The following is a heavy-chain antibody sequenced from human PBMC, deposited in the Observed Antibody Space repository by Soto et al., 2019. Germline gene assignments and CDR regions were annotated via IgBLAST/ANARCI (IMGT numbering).Heavy chain of an antibody. D-gene: IGHD3-3*01. CDR1: GGSISSYY. Sequence: PSETLSLTCTVSGGSISSYYWSWIRQPPGKGLEWIGYIYYSGSTNYNPSLKSRVTISVDTSKNQFSLKLSSVTAADTAVYYCARVTTLFGVVIESFDYWGQGALVTVSS. J-gene: IGHJ4*02. CDR3: ARVTTLFGVVIESFDY. V-gene: IGHV4-59*01. CDR2: IYYSGST.